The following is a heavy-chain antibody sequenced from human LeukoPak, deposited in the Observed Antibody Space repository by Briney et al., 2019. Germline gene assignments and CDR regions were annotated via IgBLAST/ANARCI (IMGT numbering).Heavy chain of an antibody. CDR1: GFTFSSYS. CDR3: AKDSRRGSYELDY. CDR2: ISSSSSYI. J-gene: IGHJ4*02. D-gene: IGHD1-26*01. Sequence: GGSLRLSCAASGFTFSSYSMNWVRQAPGKGLEWVSSISSSSSYIYYADSVKGRFTISRDNSKNTLYLQMNSLRAEDTVVYYCAKDSRRGSYELDYWGQGTLVTVSS. V-gene: IGHV3-21*04.